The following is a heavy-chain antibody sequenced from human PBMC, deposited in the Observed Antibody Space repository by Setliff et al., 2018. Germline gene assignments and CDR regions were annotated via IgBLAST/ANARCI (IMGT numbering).Heavy chain of an antibody. Sequence: ASVKVSCKASGYTFGAHYIHWVRQAPGQGFEWMGWINPNSGDTNYAQNFQGRVTMTRDTSINTVYMDLSGLTSDDKAIYYCARPSGTGWPSPSYYFDYWGQGTQVTVSS. CDR3: ARPSGTGWPSPSYYFDY. D-gene: IGHD6-19*01. CDR1: GYTFGAHY. CDR2: INPNSGDT. V-gene: IGHV1-2*02. J-gene: IGHJ4*02.